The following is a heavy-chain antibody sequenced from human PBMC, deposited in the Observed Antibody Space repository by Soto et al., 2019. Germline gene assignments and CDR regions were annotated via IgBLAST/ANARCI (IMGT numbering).Heavy chain of an antibody. V-gene: IGHV1-69*12. J-gene: IGHJ2*01. CDR2: ITPMFGTA. D-gene: IGHD6-19*01. CDR1: GGTFSRYA. CDR3: AQTLGLAVAGPGRFDL. Sequence: QVQLVQSGAEVKKYGSSVKVSCKASGGTFSRYAISWVRQAPGQGLEWMGGITPMFGTANYAQRFQGRATITADESTSTAYMQLSSLRSGDAAVYYCAQTLGLAVAGPGRFDLWGPGTLVTVSS.